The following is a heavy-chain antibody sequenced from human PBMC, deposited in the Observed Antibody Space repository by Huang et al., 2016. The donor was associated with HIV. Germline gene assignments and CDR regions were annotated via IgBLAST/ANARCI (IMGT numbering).Heavy chain of an antibody. Sequence: GGPFSTHYWSWVRQSPGKGLEWIAEINYDGHANFNPSLRSRVIISVDTSKNQFSLNVTSVTAADTAIYYCARGRDTAEMDTVDDALDVWDQGTLVIVSS. CDR1: GGPFSTHY. CDR2: INYDGHA. D-gene: IGHD2-21*01. CDR3: ARGRDTAEMDTVDDALDV. V-gene: IGHV4-34*01. J-gene: IGHJ3*01.